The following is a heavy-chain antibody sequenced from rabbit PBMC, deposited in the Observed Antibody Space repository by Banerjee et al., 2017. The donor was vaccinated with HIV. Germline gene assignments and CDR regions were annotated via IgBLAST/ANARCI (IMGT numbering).Heavy chain of an antibody. CDR2: IYSGSSNGP. D-gene: IGHD4-1*01. J-gene: IGHJ4*01. Sequence: QEQLEESGGDLVKPEGSLTLTCTASGFSFSSYWMCWVRQAPGKGLEWIACIYSGSSNGPYYASWAKSRFTISKASWTTVTLQMTSLTAADTATYFCARDLAGVIGWNFDLWGPGTLVTVS. V-gene: IGHV1S45*01. CDR1: GFSFSSYW. CDR3: ARDLAGVIGWNFDL.